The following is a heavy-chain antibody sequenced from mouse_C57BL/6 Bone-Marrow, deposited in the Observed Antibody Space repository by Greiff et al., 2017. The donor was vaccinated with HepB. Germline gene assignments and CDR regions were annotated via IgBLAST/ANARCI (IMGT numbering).Heavy chain of an antibody. CDR1: GYAFTNYL. V-gene: IGHV1-54*01. Sequence: QVQLKESGAELVRPGTSVKVSCKASGYAFTNYLIEWVKQRPGQGLEWIGVINPGSGGTNYNEKFKGKATLTADKSSSTAYMQLSSLTSEDSAVYFCARGVFAYWGQGTLVTVSA. J-gene: IGHJ3*01. CDR2: INPGSGGT. CDR3: ARGVFAY.